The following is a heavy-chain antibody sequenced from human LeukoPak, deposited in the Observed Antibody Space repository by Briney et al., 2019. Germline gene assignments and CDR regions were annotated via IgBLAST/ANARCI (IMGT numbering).Heavy chain of an antibody. CDR1: GFTFSSYW. CDR2: IKQDGSEK. V-gene: IGHV3-7*01. CDR3: ARELYSGSYWAPAFDI. Sequence: GGSLRLSCAASGFTFSSYWMSWVRQAPGKGLEWVANIKQDGSEKYYVDSVKGRFTISRDNAKNSLYLQMNSLRAEDTAVYYCARELYSGSYWAPAFDIWGQGTMVTVSS. D-gene: IGHD1-26*01. J-gene: IGHJ3*02.